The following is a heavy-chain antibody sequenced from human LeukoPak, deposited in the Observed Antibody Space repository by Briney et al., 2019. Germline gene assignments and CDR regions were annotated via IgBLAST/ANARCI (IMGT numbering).Heavy chain of an antibody. V-gene: IGHV3-30*18. D-gene: IGHD4-17*01. J-gene: IGHJ2*01. CDR1: GFTFSSYG. CDR2: ISYDGTNK. CDR3: AKDASPTVTTAYWYFDL. Sequence: GGSLRLSCAASGFTFSSYGMHWVREAPGKGLEWVAVISYDGTNKYYADSVKGRFTISRDNSKNTLYLQMNSLRAEDTAVYYCAKDASPTVTTAYWYFDLWGRGTLVTVSS.